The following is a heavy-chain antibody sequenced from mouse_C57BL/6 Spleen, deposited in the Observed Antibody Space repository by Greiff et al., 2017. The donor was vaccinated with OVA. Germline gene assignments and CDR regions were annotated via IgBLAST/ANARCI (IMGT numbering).Heavy chain of an antibody. CDR2: SRNKAYDYTT. Sequence: EVKVVESGGGLVQSGRSLRLSCATSGFTFSDFYMEWVRQAPGKGLEWIAASRNKAYDYTTEYSASVKGRFIVSRDTSQSILYLQMNALRAEDTAIYYCARDVYYDYDGYFDYWGQGTTLTVSS. V-gene: IGHV7-1*01. J-gene: IGHJ2*01. D-gene: IGHD2-4*01. CDR3: ARDVYYDYDGYFDY. CDR1: GFTFSDFY.